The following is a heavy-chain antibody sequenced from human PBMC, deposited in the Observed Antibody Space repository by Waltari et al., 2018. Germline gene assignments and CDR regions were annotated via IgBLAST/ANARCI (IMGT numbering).Heavy chain of an antibody. CDR2: ISIISSYI. CDR3: ARDPTGTTEGDFDY. V-gene: IGHV3-21*01. J-gene: IGHJ4*02. CDR1: GFTFSSYS. Sequence: EVQLVESGGGLVKPGGSLRLSCAASGFTFSSYSMKWVRQAPGKGLEWVSSISIISSYIYYADSVKGRFTISRDNAKNSLYLQMNSLRAEDTAVYYCARDPTGTTEGDFDYWGQGTLVTVSS. D-gene: IGHD1-7*01.